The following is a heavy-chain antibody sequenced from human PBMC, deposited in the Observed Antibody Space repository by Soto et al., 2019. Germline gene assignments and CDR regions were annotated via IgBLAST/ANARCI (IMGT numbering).Heavy chain of an antibody. CDR3: AKKVNSGPGSQYFDY. Sequence: GGSLRLSCAASGFTFSSYAMSWVRQAPGKGLEWVSGFRTGADDGTTYYADSVKGRFTISRDISKNTLFLQMNSLRAEDTAIYYCAKKVNSGPGSQYFDYWGQGTLVTVSS. D-gene: IGHD3-10*01. V-gene: IGHV3-23*01. CDR1: GFTFSSYA. J-gene: IGHJ4*02. CDR2: FRTGADDGTT.